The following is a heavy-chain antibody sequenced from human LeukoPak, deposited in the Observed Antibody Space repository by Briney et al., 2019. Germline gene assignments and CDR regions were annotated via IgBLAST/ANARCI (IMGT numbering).Heavy chain of an antibody. CDR1: GGSISSYY. CDR3: ARDDYYDSSAIFDY. V-gene: IGHV4-59*01. CDR2: IYYSGST. Sequence: SEALSLTCTVSGGSISSYYWSWIRQPPGKGLEWIGCIYYSGSTNYNPSLKSRVTISLDTSKNQFSLKLSSVTAADAAVYYCARDDYYDSSAIFDYWGQGTLVTVSS. J-gene: IGHJ4*02. D-gene: IGHD3-22*01.